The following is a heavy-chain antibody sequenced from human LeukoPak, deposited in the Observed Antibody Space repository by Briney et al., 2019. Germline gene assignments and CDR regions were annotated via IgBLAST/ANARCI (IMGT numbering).Heavy chain of an antibody. J-gene: IGHJ3*02. CDR1: GGSISSYY. V-gene: IGHV4-59*01. D-gene: IGHD1-26*01. Sequence: PSETLSLTCTVAGGSISSYYWSWIRQPPGKGLEWIGYIYYSGSTNYNPSLKSRVTISVDTSKNQFSLKLSSVTAADTAVYYCARVRTGAYPAGAFDIWGQGTMVTVSS. CDR3: ARVRTGAYPAGAFDI. CDR2: IYYSGST.